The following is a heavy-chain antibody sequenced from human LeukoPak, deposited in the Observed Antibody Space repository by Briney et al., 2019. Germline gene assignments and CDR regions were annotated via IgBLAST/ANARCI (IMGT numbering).Heavy chain of an antibody. D-gene: IGHD1-7*01. CDR1: GFTFSSYG. V-gene: IGHV3-30*03. CDR2: ISYDGSNK. CDR3: ARATTYPAGDAFDI. Sequence: GGSLRLSCAASGFTFSSYGMHWVRKAPGKGLEWVAVISYDGSNKYYADSVKGRFTISRDNSKNTLYLQMNSLRAEDTAVYYCARATTYPAGDAFDIWGQGTMVTVSS. J-gene: IGHJ3*02.